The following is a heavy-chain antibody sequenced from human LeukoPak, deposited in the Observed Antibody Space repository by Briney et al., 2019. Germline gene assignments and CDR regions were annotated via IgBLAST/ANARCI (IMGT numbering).Heavy chain of an antibody. CDR3: ARDFSSSSTVCYYYYMDV. D-gene: IGHD6-6*01. CDR1: GGSISSRPYY. CDR2: ISYSGTT. Sequence: PSETLSLTCTVSGGSISSRPYYWGWVRQPPGKGLEWIGTISYSGTTYYNPSLKSRVTISLDTSKNQFSLKLSSVTAADTAIYYCARDFSSSSTVCYYYYMDVWGKGTTVTVSS. J-gene: IGHJ6*03. V-gene: IGHV4-39*07.